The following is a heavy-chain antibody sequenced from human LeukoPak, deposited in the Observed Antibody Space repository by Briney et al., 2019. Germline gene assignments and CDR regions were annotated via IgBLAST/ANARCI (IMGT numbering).Heavy chain of an antibody. CDR1: GGSISSGSYY. V-gene: IGHV4-61*02. CDR2: IYTSGST. CDR3: ARDRGSKYGSGTFDY. Sequence: SETLSLTCTVSGGSISSGSYYWSWIRQPAGKGLEWIGRIYTSGSTNYNPSLKRRVTISVDTSKNQFSLKLSSVTAADTAVYYCARDRGSKYGSGTFDYWGQGTLVTVSS. D-gene: IGHD3-10*01. J-gene: IGHJ4*02.